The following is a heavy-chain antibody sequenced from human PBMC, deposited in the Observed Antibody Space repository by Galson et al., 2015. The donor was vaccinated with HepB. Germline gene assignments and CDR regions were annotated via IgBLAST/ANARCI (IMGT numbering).Heavy chain of an antibody. J-gene: IGHJ4*02. CDR1: GFTFSEYS. Sequence: SLRLSCAASGFTFSEYSMNWVRQAPGKGLEWVSYINIGGTTMYYADSVKGRFTISRDNSKNSLFLQMNSLRAEDTAMYYCAKRSASWAYCGGDCHFDYWGQGTLVTVSS. D-gene: IGHD2-21*02. V-gene: IGHV3-48*01. CDR3: AKRSASWAYCGGDCHFDY. CDR2: INIGGTTM.